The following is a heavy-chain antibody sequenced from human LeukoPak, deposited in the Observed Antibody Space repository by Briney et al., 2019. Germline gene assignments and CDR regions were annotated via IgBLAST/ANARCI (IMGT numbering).Heavy chain of an antibody. Sequence: SETLSLTCTVSGVSISNYYWYWIRQPAGKGLEWIGRIYISGSPSANTNYNPSLKSRVTMSVDTSTNQFSLNLSSVTAADTAMYYCARGDCSSTSCWRYFDLWGRGSLVTVSS. V-gene: IGHV4-4*07. D-gene: IGHD2-2*01. CDR3: ARGDCSSTSCWRYFDL. CDR2: IYISGSPSANT. CDR1: GVSISNYY. J-gene: IGHJ2*01.